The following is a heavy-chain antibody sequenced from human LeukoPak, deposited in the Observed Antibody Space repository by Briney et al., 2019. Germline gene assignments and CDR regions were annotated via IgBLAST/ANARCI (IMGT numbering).Heavy chain of an antibody. J-gene: IGHJ1*01. Sequence: SVKVSCKASGGTFSSYAISWVRQAPGQGLEWMGGIIPIFGTANCAQKFQGRVTITTDESTSTAYMELSSLRSEDTAVYYCARGRDGYKLYFQHWGQGTLVTVSS. V-gene: IGHV1-69*05. CDR1: GGTFSSYA. CDR2: IIPIFGTA. CDR3: ARGRDGYKLYFQH. D-gene: IGHD5-24*01.